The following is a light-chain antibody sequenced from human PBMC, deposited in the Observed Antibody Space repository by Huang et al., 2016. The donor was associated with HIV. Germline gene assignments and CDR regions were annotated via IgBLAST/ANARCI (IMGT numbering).Light chain of an antibody. Sequence: EIVLTQSPATLSLSPWERASLSCRASQSVSSYLAWYQQKPGQAPRLLIYDASNRATGIPARVSGSGSGTDFTLTISSLEPEDFAVYYCQQRSNWPPTFGGGTKVEIK. CDR1: QSVSSY. J-gene: IGKJ4*01. CDR2: DAS. V-gene: IGKV3-11*01. CDR3: QQRSNWPPT.